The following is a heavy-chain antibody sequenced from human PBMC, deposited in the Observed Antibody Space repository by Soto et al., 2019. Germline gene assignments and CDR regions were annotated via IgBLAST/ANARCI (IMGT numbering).Heavy chain of an antibody. CDR3: AKGGYNWNSYLHY. J-gene: IGHJ4*02. Sequence: GGSPRLSCAASGFTFDDYAMHWVRQAPGKGLEWVSGISWNSGSIGYADSVKGRFTISRDNAKNSLYLQMNSLRAEDTASYYCAKGGYNWNSYLHYWGQGT. CDR2: ISWNSGSI. V-gene: IGHV3-9*01. CDR1: GFTFDDYA. D-gene: IGHD1-7*01.